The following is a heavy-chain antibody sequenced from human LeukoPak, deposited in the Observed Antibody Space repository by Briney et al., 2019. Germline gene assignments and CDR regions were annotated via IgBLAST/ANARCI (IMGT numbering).Heavy chain of an antibody. CDR3: ARDSGNCSSTSCYTSYFYYYMDV. Sequence: ASVKVSCKASGYTFTSYGISWVRQAPGQGLEWMGWISAYNGNTNYAQKLQGRVTMTTDTSTSTAYMELRSLRSDDTAVYYCARDSGNCSSTSCYTSYFYYYMDVWGSGTTVTVSS. D-gene: IGHD2-2*02. V-gene: IGHV1-18*01. CDR2: ISAYNGNT. CDR1: GYTFTSYG. J-gene: IGHJ6*03.